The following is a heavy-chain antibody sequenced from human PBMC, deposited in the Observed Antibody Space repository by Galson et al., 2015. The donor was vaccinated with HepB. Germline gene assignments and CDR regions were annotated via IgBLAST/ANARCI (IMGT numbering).Heavy chain of an antibody. CDR1: GGTFSSYA. V-gene: IGHV1-69*13. CDR2: IIPIFGTA. Sequence: SVKVSCKASGGTFSSYAISWVRQAPGQGLEWMGGIIPIFGTANYAQKFQGRVTITADESTSTAYMELSSLRSEDTAVYYCARDGPYYYDSSGYYETDYWGQGTLVTVSS. J-gene: IGHJ4*02. CDR3: ARDGPYYYDSSGYYETDY. D-gene: IGHD3-22*01.